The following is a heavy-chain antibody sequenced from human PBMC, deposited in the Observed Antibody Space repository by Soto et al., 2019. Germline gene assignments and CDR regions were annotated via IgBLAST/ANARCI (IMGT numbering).Heavy chain of an antibody. V-gene: IGHV3-33*01. Sequence: SGGSLRLSCAPSGFTFSSYVMHCVRQAPGKGLEWVAVVHYDGTKKYYADSVRGRFTISRGNSENILYLQMNSLRPDDTAVYFCARETSYDFWSGPQTMDVWGQGTTVTVSS. CDR1: GFTFSSYV. CDR3: ARETSYDFWSGPQTMDV. J-gene: IGHJ6*02. D-gene: IGHD3-3*01. CDR2: VHYDGTKK.